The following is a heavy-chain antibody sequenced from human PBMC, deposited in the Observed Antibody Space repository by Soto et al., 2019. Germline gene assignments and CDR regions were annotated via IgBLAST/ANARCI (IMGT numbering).Heavy chain of an antibody. CDR1: GYTFTGYY. J-gene: IGHJ6*02. CDR2: INPNSGGT. V-gene: IGHV1-2*02. CDR3: ARAPYYDFWSGYYYYYGMDV. Sequence: GASVKVSCKASGYTFTGYYMHWVRQAPGQGLEWMGWINPNSGGTNYAQKFQGRVTMTRDTPISTAYMELSRLRSDDTAVYYCARAPYYDFWSGYYYYYGMDVWGQGTTVTVSS. D-gene: IGHD3-3*01.